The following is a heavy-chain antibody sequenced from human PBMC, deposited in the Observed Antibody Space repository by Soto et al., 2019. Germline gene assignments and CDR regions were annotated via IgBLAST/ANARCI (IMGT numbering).Heavy chain of an antibody. V-gene: IGHV4-34*01. D-gene: IGHD6-13*01. CDR1: GGSFSGYY. Sequence: SETLSLTCAVYGGSFSGYYWSWIRQPPGKGLEWIGEINHSGSTNYNPSLKSRVTISVDTSKNQFSLKLSSVTAADTAVYYCARGPRTAAAGPNGMDVWGQGTTVTV. J-gene: IGHJ6*02. CDR3: ARGPRTAAAGPNGMDV. CDR2: INHSGST.